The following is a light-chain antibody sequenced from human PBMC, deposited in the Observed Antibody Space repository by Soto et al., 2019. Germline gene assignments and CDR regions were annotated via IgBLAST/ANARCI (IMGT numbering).Light chain of an antibody. CDR2: HAS. CDR3: QQYSHWPRT. V-gene: IGKV3-15*01. J-gene: IGKJ1*01. Sequence: ELVLTQSPAALSVSPGERATLSCRASQSVSSDLAWYQQKPGQSPRLLIYHASARATGVPARISGSGSGTEFTLTISSLQSEDFAVYYCQQYSHWPRTFGQGTKVDIK. CDR1: QSVSSD.